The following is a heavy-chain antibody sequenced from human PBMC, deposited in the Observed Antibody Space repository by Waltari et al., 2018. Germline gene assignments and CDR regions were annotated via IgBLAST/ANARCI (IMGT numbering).Heavy chain of an antibody. CDR1: GFSFSSYW. Sequence: EVQLVESGVGLVQPGGSLRLSCAASGFSFSSYWMSWVRQAPGKGLEWVANINQDGSEKHYVDSVKGRFTVSRDNAKSSLYLQMNSLRADDTAVYYCARGVASMIRGVVDWFDPWGQGTLVTVSS. CDR2: INQDGSEK. V-gene: IGHV3-7*01. J-gene: IGHJ5*02. D-gene: IGHD3-10*01. CDR3: ARGVASMIRGVVDWFDP.